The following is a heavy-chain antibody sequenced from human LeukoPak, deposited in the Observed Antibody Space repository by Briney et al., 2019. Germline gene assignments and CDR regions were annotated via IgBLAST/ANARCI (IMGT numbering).Heavy chain of an antibody. D-gene: IGHD3-10*01. CDR3: ARRGYYYGSGSYWAFDY. Sequence: SETLSLTCTVSGGSISSYYWSWIRQPPGKGLEWIGYIYYRGSTNYNPSLKSRVTISVDTSKNQFSLKLSSVTAADTAVYYCARRGYYYGSGSYWAFDYWGQGTLVTVSS. J-gene: IGHJ4*02. CDR2: IYYRGST. V-gene: IGHV4-59*08. CDR1: GGSISSYY.